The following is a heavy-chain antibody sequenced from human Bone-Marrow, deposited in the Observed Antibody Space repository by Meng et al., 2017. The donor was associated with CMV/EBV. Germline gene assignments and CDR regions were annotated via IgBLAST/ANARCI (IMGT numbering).Heavy chain of an antibody. V-gene: IGHV3-21*01. Sequence: GESLKISCAASGFTFSSYSMNWVRQAPGKGLEWVSSISSSSSYIYYADSVKGRFTISRDNAKNSLYLQMNSLRAEDTAVYYCAREGWFGEFGFDYWGQGKLVTVYS. CDR2: ISSSSSYI. CDR3: AREGWFGEFGFDY. CDR1: GFTFSSYS. D-gene: IGHD3-10*01. J-gene: IGHJ4*02.